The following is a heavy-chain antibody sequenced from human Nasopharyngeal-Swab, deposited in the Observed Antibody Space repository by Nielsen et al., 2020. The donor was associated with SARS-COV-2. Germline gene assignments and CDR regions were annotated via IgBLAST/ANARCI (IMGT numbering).Heavy chain of an antibody. V-gene: IGHV3-30*18. D-gene: IGHD6-13*01. J-gene: IGHJ4*02. CDR2: ISYDGSVK. CDR1: GFTISRYG. Sequence: GGSLRLSCEASGFTISRYGMHWVRQAPGKGLEWVTFISYDGSVKYCADSVKGRLTISTDVSNNTLYLQMNSLRVEDTAIYYCTKGAQLGDYWGQGTLVTVSS. CDR3: TKGAQLGDY.